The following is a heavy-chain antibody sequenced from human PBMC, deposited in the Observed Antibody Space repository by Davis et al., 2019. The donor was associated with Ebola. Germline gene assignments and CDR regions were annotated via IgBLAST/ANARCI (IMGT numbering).Heavy chain of an antibody. D-gene: IGHD5-24*01. CDR2: IYHCVYA. Sequence: SETLSLTCTVSGGSISTSYWSWXXXXXXXXXXXXXYIYHCVYAIYNPSLNSRVTISLDTSRNQISLNLASVTAADTAVYYCARPRRDPYANEPFNIWGQGTMVTVSS. CDR1: GGSISTSY. V-gene: IGHV4-59*01. J-gene: IGHJ3*02. CDR3: ARPRRDPYANEPFNI.